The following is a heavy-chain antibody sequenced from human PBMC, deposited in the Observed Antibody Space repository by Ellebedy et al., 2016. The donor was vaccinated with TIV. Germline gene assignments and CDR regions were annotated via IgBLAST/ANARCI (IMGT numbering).Heavy chain of an antibody. D-gene: IGHD2-2*01. Sequence: SETLSLXXTVSGGSVSRSNYYWAWIRQRPGKGPEWIGHIYHTGTTFYNPSLKSRVTISVDTSKNQFSLKLSSVTAADTAVYYCARYRSGIVVVPAHYGMDVWGQGTTVTVSS. CDR3: ARYRSGIVVVPAHYGMDV. CDR2: IYHTGTT. CDR1: GGSVSRSNYY. V-gene: IGHV4-39*01. J-gene: IGHJ6*02.